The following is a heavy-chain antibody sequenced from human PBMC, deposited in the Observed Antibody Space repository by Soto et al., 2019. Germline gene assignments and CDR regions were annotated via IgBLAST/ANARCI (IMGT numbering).Heavy chain of an antibody. CDR2: IYYSGST. CDR1: GGSISSYY. V-gene: IGHV4-59*01. J-gene: IGHJ6*02. Sequence: QVQLQESGPGLVKPSETLSLTCTVSGGSISSYYWSWIRQPPGKGLEWIGYIYYSGSTNYNPSLKRXXXISVDTSKNQXXLXLXXVTAADTAVYYCARNGQSLGSGGYYRLYYYYGMDVWGQGTTVTVSS. D-gene: IGHD3-10*01. CDR3: ARNGQSLGSGGYYRLYYYYGMDV.